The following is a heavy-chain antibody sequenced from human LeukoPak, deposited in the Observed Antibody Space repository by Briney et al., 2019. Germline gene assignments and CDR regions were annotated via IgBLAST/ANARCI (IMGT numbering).Heavy chain of an antibody. D-gene: IGHD1-1*01. CDR2: ISSSSSTI. V-gene: IGHV3-48*01. CDR3: ARENWILNMNTWYKGWFDP. CDR1: GFTFSSYS. J-gene: IGHJ5*02. Sequence: PGGSLRLSCAASGFTFSSYSMNWVRQAPGKGLEWVSYISSSSSTIYYADSVKGRFTISRDNAKNSLYLQMNSLSVEDTAVYYCARENWILNMNTWYKGWFDPWGQGTLVTVSS.